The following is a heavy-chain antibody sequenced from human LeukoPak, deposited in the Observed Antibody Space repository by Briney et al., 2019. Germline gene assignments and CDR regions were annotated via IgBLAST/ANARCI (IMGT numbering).Heavy chain of an antibody. V-gene: IGHV4-61*02. D-gene: IGHD2-2*01. CDR2: IYTSGST. Sequence: PSQTLSLTCTVSGGSISSGSYYWSWIRQPAGKGLEWIGRIYTSGSTNYNPSLKSRVTISVDTSKNQFSLKLSSVTAADTAVYYCAREVPAKYYYYYMDVWGKGTTVTVSS. CDR3: AREVPAKYYYYYMDV. CDR1: GGSISSGSYY. J-gene: IGHJ6*03.